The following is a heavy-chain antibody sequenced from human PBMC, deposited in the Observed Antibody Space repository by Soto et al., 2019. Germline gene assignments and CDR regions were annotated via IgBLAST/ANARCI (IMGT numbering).Heavy chain of an antibody. CDR3: AREGVPAAMGNYYYYGMDV. V-gene: IGHV1-3*01. J-gene: IGHJ6*02. D-gene: IGHD2-2*01. Sequence: QVQLVQSGAEVKKPGASVKVSCKASGYTFTSYAMHWVRQAPGQRLEWMGWINAGNGNTKYSQKFQGRGTITRDTSASTAYMERSSLRSEDTAVYYCAREGVPAAMGNYYYYGMDVWGQGTTVTVSS. CDR2: INAGNGNT. CDR1: GYTFTSYA.